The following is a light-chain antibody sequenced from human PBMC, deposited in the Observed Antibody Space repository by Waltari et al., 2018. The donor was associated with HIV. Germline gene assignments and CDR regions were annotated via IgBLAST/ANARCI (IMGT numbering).Light chain of an antibody. V-gene: IGKV4-1*01. CDR2: WAS. J-gene: IGKJ2*01. CDR3: QQYYSTPYT. CDR1: QSLLYSSSNKNS. Sequence: DIVMTQSPDSLPVSLGERATIHCKSSQSLLYSSSNKNSLAWYQHKPGQPPELLIYWASTRDSGVPDRFSGSGSGTDFTLTISSLQAEDGAVYYCQQYYSTPYTFGLGTKLEIK.